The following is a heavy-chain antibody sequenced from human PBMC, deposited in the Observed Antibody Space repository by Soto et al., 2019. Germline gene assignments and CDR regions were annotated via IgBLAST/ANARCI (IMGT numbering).Heavy chain of an antibody. J-gene: IGHJ4*02. D-gene: IGHD3-9*01. CDR1: GYTFTSFW. CDR3: ARLGDLGYYNGLNFHF. Sequence: PGESLKISCRASGYTFTSFWIGWFRQMPGKCLEWMGFIYPLDSDTRYTPSFHPSIQGQVTISADRSISTAYLQWSSLKASDTAVYCCARLGDLGYYNGLNFHFWCKGTKVTVSS. CDR2: IYPLDSDT. V-gene: IGHV5-51*01.